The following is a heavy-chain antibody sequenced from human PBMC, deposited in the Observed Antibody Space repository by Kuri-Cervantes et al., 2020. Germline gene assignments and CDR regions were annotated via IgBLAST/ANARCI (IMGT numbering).Heavy chain of an antibody. CDR3: ARDMIAVAGIDY. J-gene: IGHJ4*02. CDR2: ILNSGDNT. D-gene: IGHD6-19*01. CDR1: GFSFSSYA. V-gene: IGHV3-23*01. Sequence: GESLKISCAASGFSFSSYAMSWVRQAPGRGLEWVSGILNSGDNTYYADSVKGRFTISRDNAKNSLYLQMNSLRDEDTAVYYCARDMIAVAGIDYWGQGTLVTVSS.